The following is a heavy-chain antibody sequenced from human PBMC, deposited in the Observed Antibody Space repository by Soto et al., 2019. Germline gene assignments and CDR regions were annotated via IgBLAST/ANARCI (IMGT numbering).Heavy chain of an antibody. CDR1: GGIFGSNA. J-gene: IGHJ3*02. CDR2: IIPIFGTT. V-gene: IGHV1-69*12. D-gene: IGHD1-1*01. CDR3: AREGYTFGPGAVRGAFDI. Sequence: QVQLVQSGAEVKKPGSSVKVSCKASGGIFGSNAISWVRQAPGQGLEWMGGIIPIFGTTNNAQRFQGRVTITADESTYTAYMELSSLRSEDTAIYYCAREGYTFGPGAVRGAFDIWGQGTMVTVSS.